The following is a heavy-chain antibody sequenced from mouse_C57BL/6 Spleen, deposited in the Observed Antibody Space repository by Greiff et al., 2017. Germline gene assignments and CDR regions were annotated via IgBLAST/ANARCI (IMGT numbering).Heavy chain of an antibody. D-gene: IGHD2-4*01. V-gene: IGHV1-42*01. CDR3: LLIYYDYDRAY. CDR2: INPSTGGT. Sequence: EVKLMESGPELVKPGASVKISCKASGYSFTGYYMNWVKQSPEKSLEWIGEINPSTGGTTYNQKFKAKATLTVDKSSSTAYMQLKSLTSEDSAVYYCLLIYYDYDRAYWGQGTLVTVSA. J-gene: IGHJ3*01. CDR1: GYSFTGYY.